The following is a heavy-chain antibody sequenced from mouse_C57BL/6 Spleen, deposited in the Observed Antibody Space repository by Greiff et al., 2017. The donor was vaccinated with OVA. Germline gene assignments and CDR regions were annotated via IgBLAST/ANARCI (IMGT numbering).Heavy chain of an antibody. CDR1: GYAFSSSW. J-gene: IGHJ2*01. Sequence: VQLQQSGPELVKPGASVKISCKASGYAFSSSWMNWVKQRPGKGLEWIGRIYPGDGDPNYNGQFKGKATLTADKSSSTAYMQLSSLASEDSAVYFCARNYGSSPSFDYWGQGTTLTVSS. D-gene: IGHD1-1*01. CDR3: ARNYGSSPSFDY. V-gene: IGHV1-82*01. CDR2: IYPGDGDP.